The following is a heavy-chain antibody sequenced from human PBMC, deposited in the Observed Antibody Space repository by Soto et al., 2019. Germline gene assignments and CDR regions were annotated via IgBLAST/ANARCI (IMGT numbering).Heavy chain of an antibody. J-gene: IGHJ6*02. D-gene: IGHD5-18*01. Sequence: SVKVSFKASGGTFSSYTISWVRQAPGQGLEWMGRIIPILGIANYAQKFQGRVTITADKSTSTAYMELSSLRSEDTAVYYCAGSLWIQLGYYYYYGMDVWGQGTTVTVSS. CDR2: IIPILGIA. V-gene: IGHV1-69*02. CDR3: AGSLWIQLGYYYYYGMDV. CDR1: GGTFSSYT.